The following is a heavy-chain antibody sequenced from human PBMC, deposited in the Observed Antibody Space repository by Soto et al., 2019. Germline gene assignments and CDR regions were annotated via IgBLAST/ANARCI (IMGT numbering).Heavy chain of an antibody. Sequence: QVQLQESGPGLVKPSQTLSLTCTVSGGSISSGGYYWSWIRQHPGKGLEWIGYIYYSGSTYYNPSLKSRVTLSVDTSKSLFSLKLSPVPAADTAVYYCARWPQMEPRFDYWGQGTLVTVSS. V-gene: IGHV4-31*03. CDR3: ARWPQMEPRFDY. D-gene: IGHD1-1*01. CDR2: IYYSGST. J-gene: IGHJ4*02. CDR1: GGSISSGGYY.